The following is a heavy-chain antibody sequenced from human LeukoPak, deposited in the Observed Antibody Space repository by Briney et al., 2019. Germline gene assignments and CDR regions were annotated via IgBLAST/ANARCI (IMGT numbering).Heavy chain of an antibody. CDR3: AREVQQLDRGDAFDI. J-gene: IGHJ3*02. Sequence: PGGSLRLSCAASGFTFSDYYMSWIRQAPGKGLEWGSYISSSGSTIYYADSVKGRFTISRDNAKNSLYLQMNSLRAEDTAVYYCAREVQQLDRGDAFDIWGQGTMVTVSS. V-gene: IGHV3-11*04. CDR1: GFTFSDYY. CDR2: ISSSGSTI. D-gene: IGHD6-13*01.